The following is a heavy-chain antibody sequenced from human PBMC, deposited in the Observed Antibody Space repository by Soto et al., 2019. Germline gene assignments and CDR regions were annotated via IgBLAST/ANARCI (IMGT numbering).Heavy chain of an antibody. V-gene: IGHV1-69*13. CDR1: GGTFSSYA. CDR3: ARDLPNYYDSSGYPLGWFDP. D-gene: IGHD3-22*01. CDR2: IIPIFGTA. Sequence: SSVKVSCKASGGTFSSYAISWVRQAPGQGLEWMGGIIPIFGTANYAQKFQGRVTITADESTSTAYMELSSLRSEDTAVYYCARDLPNYYDSSGYPLGWFDPWGQGNLVTVS. J-gene: IGHJ5*02.